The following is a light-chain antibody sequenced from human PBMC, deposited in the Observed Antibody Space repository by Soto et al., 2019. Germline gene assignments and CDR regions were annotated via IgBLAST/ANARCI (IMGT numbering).Light chain of an antibody. Sequence: EIVLTQSPGTLSLSPGERATLSCRASQSVSSSYLAWYQQKPGQAPRLLIYGASSRATGIPDRFSGSGSGTDFTLTISNLQPEDFATYYCQQYNSFSLFTFGPGTKVETK. CDR2: GAS. V-gene: IGKV3-20*01. CDR1: QSVSSSY. CDR3: QQYNSFSLFT. J-gene: IGKJ3*01.